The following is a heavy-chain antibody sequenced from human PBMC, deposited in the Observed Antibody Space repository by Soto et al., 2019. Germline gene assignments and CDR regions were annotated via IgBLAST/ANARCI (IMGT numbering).Heavy chain of an antibody. CDR3: ARDGGYYYGSGSYQFDY. V-gene: IGHV3-64*01. CDR1: GFTFSSYA. D-gene: IGHD3-10*01. J-gene: IGHJ4*02. Sequence: EVQLVESGGGLVQPGGSLRLSCAASGFTFSSYAMHWVRQAPGKGLEYVSAISSNGGSTYYANSVKGRFTISRDNSKNTLCLQMGSLRAEDMAVYYCARDGGYYYGSGSYQFDYWGQGTLVTVSS. CDR2: ISSNGGST.